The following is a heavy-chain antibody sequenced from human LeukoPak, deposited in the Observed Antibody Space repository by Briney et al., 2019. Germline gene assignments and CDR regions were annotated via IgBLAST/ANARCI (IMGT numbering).Heavy chain of an antibody. CDR2: IYTSGST. Sequence: SETLSLTCTVSGGSISSYYWSWIRQPAGKGLEWIGRIYTSGSTNYNPSLKSRVTMSVDTSKNQFSLKLSSVTAADTAVYYCARDGDYDFWSGYGGNRGLLDYWGQGTLVTVSS. V-gene: IGHV4-4*07. J-gene: IGHJ4*02. CDR3: ARDGDYDFWSGYGGNRGLLDY. CDR1: GGSISSYY. D-gene: IGHD3-3*01.